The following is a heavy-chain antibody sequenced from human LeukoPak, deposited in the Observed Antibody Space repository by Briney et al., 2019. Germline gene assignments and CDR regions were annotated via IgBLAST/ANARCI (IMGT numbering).Heavy chain of an antibody. CDR2: IYYSGST. CDR1: GGSISSSSYY. Sequence: PSETLSLTCTVSGGSISSSSYYWGWIRQPPGKGLEWIGSIYYSGSTYYNPSLKSRVTISVDTSKNQFSLKLSSVTAADTAVYYCASQPSGSYFDYWGQGTLVTVSS. V-gene: IGHV4-39*07. J-gene: IGHJ4*02. CDR3: ASQPSGSYFDY. D-gene: IGHD1-26*01.